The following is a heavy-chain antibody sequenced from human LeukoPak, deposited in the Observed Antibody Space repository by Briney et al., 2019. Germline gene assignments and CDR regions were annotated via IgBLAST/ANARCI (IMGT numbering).Heavy chain of an antibody. J-gene: IGHJ4*02. CDR1: GYTFTGYY. V-gene: IGHV1-2*02. D-gene: IGHD5/OR15-5a*01. CDR2: INPNSGGT. CDR3: ATARDRNSVYSSFDY. Sequence: RASVKVSCKASGYTFTGYYIHWVRQAPGQGLEWMGWINPNSGGTNYAQNFQGRVTMTRDTSISTAYMELTSLRSDDTAVYYCATARDRNSVYSSFDYWGQGTLVTVYS.